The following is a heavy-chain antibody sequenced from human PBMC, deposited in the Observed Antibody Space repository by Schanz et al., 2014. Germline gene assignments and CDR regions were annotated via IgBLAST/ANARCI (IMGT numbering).Heavy chain of an antibody. Sequence: VQVVESGGGLVQPGGSLTLSCAASKFTFSGYGMHWVRQAPGKGLDWVAFIRDNGSVKNYLDSVKGRFTISRDNAKNSLFLQMNSLRADDTAVYYCARDMLRRYGALEIWGRGTMVTVSS. CDR2: IRDNGSVK. CDR3: ARDMLRRYGALEI. CDR1: KFTFSGYG. D-gene: IGHD2-8*01. J-gene: IGHJ3*02. V-gene: IGHV3-30*02.